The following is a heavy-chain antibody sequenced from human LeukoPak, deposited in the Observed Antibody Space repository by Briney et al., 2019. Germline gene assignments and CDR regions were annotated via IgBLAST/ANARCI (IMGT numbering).Heavy chain of an antibody. V-gene: IGHV1-18*01. CDR1: RYTFTSYG. CDR2: ISAYNGNT. J-gene: IGHJ6*02. D-gene: IGHD4-23*01. Sequence: GASVNVSCKASRYTFTSYGISWVRQPPAQGLEWMGWISAYNGNTNYPHKLQDRVTMTTDTSTSTAYMELRRLRSDNTDVYYCARVRWGYYYYGMDVWGQGTTVTVSS. CDR3: ARVRWGYYYYGMDV.